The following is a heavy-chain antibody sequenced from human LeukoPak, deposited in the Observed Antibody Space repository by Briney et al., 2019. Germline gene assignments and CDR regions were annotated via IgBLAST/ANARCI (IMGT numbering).Heavy chain of an antibody. V-gene: IGHV4-39*01. CDR3: ARLDTEVGATINWFDP. J-gene: IGHJ5*02. D-gene: IGHD1-26*01. CDR1: GGSISSGFYY. Sequence: PSQTLSLTCTVSGGSISSGFYYWSWIRQPPGKGLEWIGSIYYSGSTYYNPSLKSRVTISVDTSKNQFSLKLSSVTAADTAVYYCARLDTEVGATINWFDPWGQGTLVTVSS. CDR2: IYYSGST.